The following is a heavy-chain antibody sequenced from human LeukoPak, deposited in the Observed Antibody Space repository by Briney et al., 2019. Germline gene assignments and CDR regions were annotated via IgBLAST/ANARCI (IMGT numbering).Heavy chain of an antibody. Sequence: GGSLRLSCAASGFTFSSYAMSWVRQAPGKGLEWVSAISGSGGSTYYADSVKGRFTISRDNSKNTLYLQMNSLRAEDTAVYCCAKGRLVQFVDSWFDPWGQGTLVTVSS. D-gene: IGHD6-19*01. V-gene: IGHV3-23*01. CDR3: AKGRLVQFVDSWFDP. CDR1: GFTFSSYA. J-gene: IGHJ5*02. CDR2: ISGSGGST.